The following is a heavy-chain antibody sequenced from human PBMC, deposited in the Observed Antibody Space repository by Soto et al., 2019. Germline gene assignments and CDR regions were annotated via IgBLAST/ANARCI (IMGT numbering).Heavy chain of an antibody. CDR3: ASGHYTLP. CDR2: ISAYNGNT. J-gene: IGHJ5*02. CDR1: CFTFSSYG. D-gene: IGHD2-2*02. V-gene: IGHV1-18*01. Sequence: AASVKVSCKASCFTFSSYGINWGGQAPGQGLEWMGWISAYNGNTDYAQKLQVRVTITTDTSTSTVYLELRSLRSDDTAAYDCASGHYTLPWGQGTLVTVSS.